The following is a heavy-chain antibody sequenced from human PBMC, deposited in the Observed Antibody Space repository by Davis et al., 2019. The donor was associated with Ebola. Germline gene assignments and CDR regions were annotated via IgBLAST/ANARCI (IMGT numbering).Heavy chain of an antibody. D-gene: IGHD5-24*01. V-gene: IGHV3-64*01. Sequence: PGGSLRLSCAASGFTFSSYAMHWVRQAPGKGLEYVSAISSNGGSTYYANSVKGRFTISRDNSKNTLYLQMNSLRAEGTAVYYCAREIQLGEMATISYYYGMDVWGQGTTVTVSS. CDR1: GFTFSSYA. CDR2: ISSNGGST. CDR3: AREIQLGEMATISYYYGMDV. J-gene: IGHJ6*02.